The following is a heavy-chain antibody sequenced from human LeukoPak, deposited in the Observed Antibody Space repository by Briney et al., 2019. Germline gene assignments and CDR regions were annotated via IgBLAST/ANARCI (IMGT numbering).Heavy chain of an antibody. CDR1: GESFSGYY. CDR3: SLVRGAGYVVP. CDR2: IHYNGAT. D-gene: IGHD5-12*01. J-gene: IGHJ5*02. V-gene: IGHV4-34*11. Sequence: SATLSLTCDVSGESFSGYYWSWIRQPPGKGLESIAYIHYNGATTNNPYLKSRITMAIDTTKIQISFNLISVTTADTTVYYCSLVRGAGYVVPWGQGTRVTVSS.